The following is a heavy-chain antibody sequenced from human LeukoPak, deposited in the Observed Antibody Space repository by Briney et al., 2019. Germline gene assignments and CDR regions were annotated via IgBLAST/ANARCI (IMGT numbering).Heavy chain of an antibody. D-gene: IGHD1-26*01. CDR2: INWDGGST. J-gene: IGHJ4*02. Sequence: PGGSLRLSCAASGFTFSNYWMNWVRQAPGKGLEWVSSINWDGGSTAYADSVQGRFTISRDNAKNSLHLQMRSLRAEDTALYYCARDSFSGSSLDYWGQGTLVTVSS. V-gene: IGHV3-20*04. CDR3: ARDSFSGSSLDY. CDR1: GFTFSNYW.